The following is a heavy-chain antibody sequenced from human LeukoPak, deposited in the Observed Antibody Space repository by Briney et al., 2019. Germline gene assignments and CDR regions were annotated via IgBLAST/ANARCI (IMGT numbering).Heavy chain of an antibody. CDR3: AGLWRPAGIEGNYYFDY. Sequence: SETLSLTCTVSGGSIGSSSYYWGWIRQPPGKGLEWIGSIYYSGSTYYNPSLKSRVTISVDTSKNQFSLKLSSVTAADTAVYYCAGLWRPAGIEGNYYFDYWGRGTLVTVSS. CDR1: GGSIGSSSYY. J-gene: IGHJ4*02. CDR2: IYYSGST. V-gene: IGHV4-39*07. D-gene: IGHD1-7*01.